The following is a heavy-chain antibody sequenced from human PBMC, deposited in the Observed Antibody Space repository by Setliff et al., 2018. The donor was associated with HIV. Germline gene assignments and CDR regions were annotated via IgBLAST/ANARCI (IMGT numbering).Heavy chain of an antibody. CDR3: ARSPCSGGSCPDAFDI. CDR1: GGSFRGYY. Sequence: SETLSLTCAVYGGSFRGYYWSWIRQPPGKGLEWIGEINHSGSTNYNPSLKSRVTISVDTSKNQFSLKLSSVTAADTAAYYCARSPCSGGSCPDAFDIWGQGTMVTVSS. J-gene: IGHJ3*02. V-gene: IGHV4-34*01. D-gene: IGHD2-15*01. CDR2: INHSGST.